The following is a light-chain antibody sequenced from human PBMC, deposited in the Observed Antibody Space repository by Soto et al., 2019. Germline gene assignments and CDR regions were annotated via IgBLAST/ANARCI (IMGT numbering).Light chain of an antibody. Sequence: DVQMTQYPSSLSASLGDRVTITCRASQAIDTHLSWYQQKPGKAPNLLIYRTSVLRDGVTSRFVGMGSGTDFTLTITNLQPDDFATYYCLQSSSSPRTFGQGTTLEIK. CDR1: QAIDTH. J-gene: IGKJ1*01. V-gene: IGKV1-39*01. CDR3: LQSSSSPRT. CDR2: RTS.